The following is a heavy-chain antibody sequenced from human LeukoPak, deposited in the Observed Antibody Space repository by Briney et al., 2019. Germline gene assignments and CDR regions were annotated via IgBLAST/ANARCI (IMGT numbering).Heavy chain of an antibody. D-gene: IGHD3-22*01. CDR2: IIPIFGTA. Sequence: SVKVSCKASGGTFSSYAISWVRQAPGQGLEWMGGIIPIFGTANYAQKFQGRVTITADESTSTAYMELSSLRSEDTAVYYCARESGYYPNWFDPWGQGTLVTVSS. CDR1: GGTFSSYA. V-gene: IGHV1-69*13. J-gene: IGHJ5*02. CDR3: ARESGYYPNWFDP.